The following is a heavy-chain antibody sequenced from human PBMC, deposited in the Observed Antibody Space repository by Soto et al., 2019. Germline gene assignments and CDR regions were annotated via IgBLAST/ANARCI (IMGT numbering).Heavy chain of an antibody. CDR2: IYPGDSDT. CDR3: ARLPPTVIAVQFDY. V-gene: IGHV5-51*06. J-gene: IGHJ4*01. CDR1: GYSFTSYW. Sequence: GESLKISCKTSGYSFTSYWLGWVRQMPGKGLEWMGIIYPGDSDTRYSPSFQGQVTISADKSISTAYLQWSSLKASDTAMYYCARLPPTVIAVQFDYWGHGTLVTVSS. D-gene: IGHD6-19*01.